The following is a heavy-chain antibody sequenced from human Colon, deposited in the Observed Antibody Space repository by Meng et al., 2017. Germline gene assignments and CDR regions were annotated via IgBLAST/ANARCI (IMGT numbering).Heavy chain of an antibody. CDR3: ARGGMGTSGTALDY. CDR2: IWYHGSLK. D-gene: IGHD6-13*01. CDR1: GFTLSSYS. J-gene: IGHJ4*02. V-gene: IGHV3-33*08. Sequence: SLTLSCAASGFTLSSYSMHWVRQAPGKGLEWVAGIWYHGSLKLYGDSVKGRFAISRDSSKTAVYLEVNSLRAEDTAVYYCARGGMGTSGTALDYWGQGTLVTVSS.